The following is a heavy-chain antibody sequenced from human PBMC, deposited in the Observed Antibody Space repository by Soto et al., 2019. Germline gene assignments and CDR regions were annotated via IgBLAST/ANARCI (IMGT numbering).Heavy chain of an antibody. CDR3: AKATRGGAATLIRDY. Sequence: EVQLLESGGGLVQPGGSLRLSCAAAGFTFSIYAMSWVRQAPGKGLDWVSAISGSGGSTYYADSVKGRFTISRDHSKNTLYLQMNRLRADDTAVYYCAKATRGGAATLIRDYWGQGALVTVSS. CDR1: GFTFSIYA. D-gene: IGHD6-13*01. V-gene: IGHV3-23*01. J-gene: IGHJ4*02. CDR2: ISGSGGST.